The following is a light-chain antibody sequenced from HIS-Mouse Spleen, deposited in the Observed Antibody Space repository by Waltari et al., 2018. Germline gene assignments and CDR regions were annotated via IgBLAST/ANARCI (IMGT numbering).Light chain of an antibody. J-gene: IGKJ1*01. V-gene: IGKV4-1*01. CDR2: WAS. CDR3: QQYYSTLWT. CDR1: QSVLYSSNNKNY. Sequence: DIVMTQSPDSLAVSLGERATINCKSSQSVLYSSNNKNYLAWYQQKPGTPPKLLIYWASTRESGVPDRFSGSGSGTDFTLTISSLQAEDVAVYYCQQYYSTLWTFGQGTKVEIK.